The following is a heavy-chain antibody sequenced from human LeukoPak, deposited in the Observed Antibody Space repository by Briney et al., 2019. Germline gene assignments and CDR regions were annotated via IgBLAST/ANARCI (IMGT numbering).Heavy chain of an antibody. CDR1: GGSISSYY. V-gene: IGHV4-59*08. J-gene: IGHJ3*01. Sequence: SETLSLTCTVSGGSISSYYWNWIRQPPGKGLEWIGYIYYSGSTNYNPSLKSRVTTLVDTSKNQFSLRLSSVTAADTAVYYCAREYSSSSGRRAFEFWGQGTMVTVSS. CDR2: IYYSGST. CDR3: AREYSSSSGRRAFEF. D-gene: IGHD6-6*01.